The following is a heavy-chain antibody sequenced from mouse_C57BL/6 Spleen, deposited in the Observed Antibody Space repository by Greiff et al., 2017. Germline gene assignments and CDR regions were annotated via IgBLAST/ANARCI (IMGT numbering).Heavy chain of an antibody. J-gene: IGHJ1*03. CDR2: IYPGSGST. V-gene: IGHV1-55*01. CDR3: AMPYYYGSSPYWYFDV. CDR1: GYTFTSYW. D-gene: IGHD1-1*01. Sequence: QVHVKQPGAELVKPWASVKMSCKASGYTFTSYWITWVKQRPGQGLEWIGDIYPGSGSTNYNEKFKSKATLTVDTSSSTAYMQLSSLTSEDSAVYYCAMPYYYGSSPYWYFDVWGTGTTVTVSS.